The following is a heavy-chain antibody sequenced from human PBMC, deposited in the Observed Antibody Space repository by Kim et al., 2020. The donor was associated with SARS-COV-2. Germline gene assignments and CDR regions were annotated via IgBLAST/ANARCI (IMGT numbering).Heavy chain of an antibody. CDR3: AREAGRRQKIAVAGSVRAFDI. Sequence: ASVKVSCKASGYTFTSYGISWVRQAPGQGLEWMGWISAYNGNTNYAQKLQGRVTMTTDTSTSTAYMELRSLRSDDTAVYYCAREAGRRQKIAVAGSVRAFDIWGQGTMVTVSS. J-gene: IGHJ3*02. V-gene: IGHV1-18*04. CDR1: GYTFTSYG. CDR2: ISAYNGNT. D-gene: IGHD6-19*01.